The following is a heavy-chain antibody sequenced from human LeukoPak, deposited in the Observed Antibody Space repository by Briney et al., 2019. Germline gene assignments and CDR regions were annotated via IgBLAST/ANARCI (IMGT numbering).Heavy chain of an antibody. CDR2: ISAYNGNT. CDR1: GGTFSSYA. V-gene: IGHV1-18*01. D-gene: IGHD1-20*01. CDR3: ASNWNYYYYGMDV. Sequence: ASVKVSCKASGGTFSSYAISWVRQAPGQGLEWMGWISAYNGNTNYAQKLQGRVTMTTDTSTSTAYMELRSLRSDDTAVYYCASNWNYYYYGMDVWGQGTTVTVSS. J-gene: IGHJ6*02.